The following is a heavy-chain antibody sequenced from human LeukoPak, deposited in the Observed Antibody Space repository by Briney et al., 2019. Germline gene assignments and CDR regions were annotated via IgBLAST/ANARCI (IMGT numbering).Heavy chain of an antibody. CDR2: ISYDGSNK. J-gene: IGHJ4*02. V-gene: IGHV3-30*03. Sequence: GGSLRLSCAASGFRVRNYGMHWVRQAPGKGLEWVAVISYDGSNKYYANSVKGRFTISRDNSKNTLYLQMNSLRAEDTAVYYCALYSSSSLPFDYWGQGTLVTVSS. D-gene: IGHD6-6*01. CDR1: GFRVRNYG. CDR3: ALYSSSSLPFDY.